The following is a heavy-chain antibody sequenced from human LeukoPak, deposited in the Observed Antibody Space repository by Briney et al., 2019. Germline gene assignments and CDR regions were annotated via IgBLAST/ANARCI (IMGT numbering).Heavy chain of an antibody. CDR1: GGSISSGSYY. CDR2: IYTNENT. J-gene: IGHJ6*03. CDR3: ARYDYYYYYMDV. V-gene: IGHV4-61*09. D-gene: IGHD2-8*01. Sequence: SETLSLTCTVSGGSISSGSYYWSWIRQPAGKGLEWIGHIYTNENTNYNPSLKSRVTISVDTSKNQFSLKLSSLTAADTAVYYCARYDYYYYYMDVWGKGTTVTVSS.